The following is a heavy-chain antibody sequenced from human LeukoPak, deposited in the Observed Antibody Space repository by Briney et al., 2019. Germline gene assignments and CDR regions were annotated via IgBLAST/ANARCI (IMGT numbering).Heavy chain of an antibody. CDR1: GYTFTSYY. CDR3: ARGSEDSSGLSAFDI. J-gene: IGHJ3*02. V-gene: IGHV1-2*02. CDR2: INPNSGGT. D-gene: IGHD3-22*01. Sequence: ASVKVSFKASGYTFTSYYMHWVRQAPGQGLEWMGWINPNSGGTNYAQKFQGRVTMTRDTSISTAYMELSRLRSDDTAVYYCARGSEDSSGLSAFDIWGQGTMVTVSS.